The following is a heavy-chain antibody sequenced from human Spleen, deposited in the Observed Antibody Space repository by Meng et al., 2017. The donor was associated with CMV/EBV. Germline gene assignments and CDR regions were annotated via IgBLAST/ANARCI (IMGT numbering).Heavy chain of an antibody. CDR3: ARRGDYPWWFDY. D-gene: IGHD4-17*01. CDR1: GFTFSSYW. Sequence: GGSLRLSCAASGFTFSSYWMHWVRQAPGKGLVWVSRINSDGSDTSYADSVKGRFTISRDNAKNTLYLQMNSLRAEDTAVYYCARRGDYPWWFDYWGQGTLVTVSS. CDR2: INSDGSDT. J-gene: IGHJ4*02. V-gene: IGHV3-74*01.